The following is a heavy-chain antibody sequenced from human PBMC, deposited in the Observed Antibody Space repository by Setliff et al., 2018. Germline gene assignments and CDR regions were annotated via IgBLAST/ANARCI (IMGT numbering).Heavy chain of an antibody. Sequence: SETLSLTCTISGGSINNYYWNWIRQSADKGLEWIGRIHSSGTTNYNPSLKRRVTISLEMSKNQFSLTLSSVTAADTAVYYCARARPATIAGVVPGVADFGIDVWGQGTTVTVSS. CDR2: IHSSGTT. CDR1: GGSINNYY. J-gene: IGHJ6*02. V-gene: IGHV4-4*07. D-gene: IGHD2-2*01. CDR3: ARARPATIAGVVPGVADFGIDV.